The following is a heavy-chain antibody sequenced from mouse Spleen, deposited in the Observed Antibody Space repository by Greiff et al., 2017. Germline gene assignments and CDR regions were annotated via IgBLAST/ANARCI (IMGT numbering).Heavy chain of an antibody. CDR2: INPYNGGT. Sequence: VQLQQSGPVLVKPGASVKMSCKASGYTFTDYYMNWVKQSHGKSLEWIGVINPYNGGTSYNQKFKGKATLTVDKSSSTAYMELNSLTSEDSAVYYCASLRLYAMDYWGQGTSVTVSS. CDR3: ASLRLYAMDY. J-gene: IGHJ4*01. V-gene: IGHV1-19*01. CDR1: GYTFTDYY. D-gene: IGHD1-1*01.